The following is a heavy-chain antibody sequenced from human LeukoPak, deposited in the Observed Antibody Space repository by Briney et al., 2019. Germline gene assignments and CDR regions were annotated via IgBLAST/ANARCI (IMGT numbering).Heavy chain of an antibody. V-gene: IGHV4-59*06. CDR2: IYYSGST. D-gene: IGHD5-18*01. CDR1: GGSISSYY. J-gene: IGHJ3*02. CDR3: ARALAGYSYGAHAFDI. Sequence: PSETLSLTCTVSGGSISSYYWSWIRQHPGKGLEWIGYIYYSGSTYYNPSLKSRVTISVDTSKNQFSLKLSSVTAADTAVYYCARALAGYSYGAHAFDIWGQGTMVTVSS.